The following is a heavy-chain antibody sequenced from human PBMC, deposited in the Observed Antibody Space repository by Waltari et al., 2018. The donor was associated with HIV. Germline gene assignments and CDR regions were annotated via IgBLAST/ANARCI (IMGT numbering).Heavy chain of an antibody. V-gene: IGHV4-4*02. CDR1: GGSINSSHW. CDR3: ASRAATGPY. J-gene: IGHJ4*02. CDR2: MSLSGTT. D-gene: IGHD6-13*01. Sequence: QVQLQESGPGLVQPSGTLSLTRAVSGGSINSSHWWSWVRQPPGKGLEWVGEMSLSGTTNYNPSLKSRVTVSIDKSQSQFSLKVSSVTAADTAVYYCASRAATGPYWGQGTLVTVSS.